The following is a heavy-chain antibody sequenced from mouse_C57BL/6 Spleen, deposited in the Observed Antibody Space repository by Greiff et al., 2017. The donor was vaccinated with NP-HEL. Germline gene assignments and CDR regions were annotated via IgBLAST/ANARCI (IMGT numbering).Heavy chain of an antibody. J-gene: IGHJ3*01. V-gene: IGHV1-19*01. CDR1: GYTFTDYY. CDR3: ARGYSNFAWFAY. CDR2: INPYNGGT. D-gene: IGHD2-5*01. Sequence: VQLQQSGPVLVKPGASVKMSCKASGYTFTDYYMNWVKQSHGKSLEWIGVINPYNGGTSYNQKFKGKATLTVDKSSSTAYMELNSLTSEDSAVYYCARGYSNFAWFAYWGQGTLVTVSA.